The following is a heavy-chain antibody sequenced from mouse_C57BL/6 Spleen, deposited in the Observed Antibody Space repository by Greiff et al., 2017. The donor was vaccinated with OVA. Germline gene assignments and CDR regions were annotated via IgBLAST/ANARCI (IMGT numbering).Heavy chain of an antibody. CDR3: ARALSYEWEFDY. CDR1: GYTFTSYW. Sequence: QVQLQQPGAELVRPGSSVKLSCQASGYTFTSYWMAWVKQRPGQGLDWIGNIYPSDSVTHFNQKFKDKATLTVDKSSSTAYMQLSSLTSEDSAVYYCARALSYEWEFDYWGQGTTLTVSS. CDR2: IYPSDSVT. J-gene: IGHJ2*01. V-gene: IGHV1-61*01. D-gene: IGHD6-5*01.